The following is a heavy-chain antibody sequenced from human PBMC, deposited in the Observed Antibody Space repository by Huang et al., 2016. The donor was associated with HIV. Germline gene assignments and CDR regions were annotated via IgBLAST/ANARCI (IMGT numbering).Heavy chain of an antibody. CDR2: IYSSGST. D-gene: IGHD4-17*01. Sequence: QVQLQESGPGLVKPSETPSLTCSVSGGSISGHYWSWIRQPPGKGLEWIGTIYSSGSTNFNPSLKSRVTMSVDTSKNQFSLKLNSVTAADTAVYYCARSGSDYFGPDYWGQGTLMTVSS. J-gene: IGHJ4*02. CDR3: ARSGSDYFGPDY. V-gene: IGHV4-59*11. CDR1: GGSISGHY.